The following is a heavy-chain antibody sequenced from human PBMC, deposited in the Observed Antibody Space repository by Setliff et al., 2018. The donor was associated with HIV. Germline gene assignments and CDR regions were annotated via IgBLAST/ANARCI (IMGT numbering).Heavy chain of an antibody. Sequence: GASVKVSCKASGFTLANNYSNWVRQAPGQGLGWMGWIDPNSGGKKYAQKFEGRLTMTRDTTVNTVYIEVNSLRSDDPAVYSCSSYVGVPGRGNALEYWGQGIPVTVSS. J-gene: IGHJ4*02. CDR3: SSYVGVPGRGNALEY. V-gene: IGHV1-2*02. CDR1: GFTLANNY. CDR2: IDPNSGGK. D-gene: IGHD3-10*01.